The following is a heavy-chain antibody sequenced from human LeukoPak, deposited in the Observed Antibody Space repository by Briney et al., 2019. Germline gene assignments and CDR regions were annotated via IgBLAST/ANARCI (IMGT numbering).Heavy chain of an antibody. CDR3: ARQRSYGPEPYDY. J-gene: IGHJ4*02. CDR2: IFYSGSS. D-gene: IGHD5-18*01. Sequence: SETLSLTCTVSGGSISSYYWSWIRQPPGKGLEWIGYIFYSGSSNYNPSLKSRVTISVDTSENQVSLKLSSVTAADTAVYYCARQRSYGPEPYDYWGQGTLVTVSS. V-gene: IGHV4-59*01. CDR1: GGSISSYY.